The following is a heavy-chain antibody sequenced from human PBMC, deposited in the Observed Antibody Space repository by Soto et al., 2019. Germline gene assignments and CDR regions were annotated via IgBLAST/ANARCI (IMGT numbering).Heavy chain of an antibody. D-gene: IGHD6-19*01. CDR3: ARGAPLVAVAGRNGWFDP. Sequence: QVQLVESGGGLVKPGGSLRLSCAASGFTFSDYYMSWIRQAPGKGLEWVSYISSCSSYTNYADSVKGRFTISRDNAKNSLYLQMNSLRAEDTAVYYCARGAPLVAVAGRNGWFDPWGQGTLVTVSS. V-gene: IGHV3-11*06. J-gene: IGHJ5*02. CDR1: GFTFSDYY. CDR2: ISSCSSYT.